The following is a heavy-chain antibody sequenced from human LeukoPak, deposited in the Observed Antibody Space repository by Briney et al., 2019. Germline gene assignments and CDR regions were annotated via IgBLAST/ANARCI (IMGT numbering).Heavy chain of an antibody. J-gene: IGHJ4*02. Sequence: GGSLRLSCAASGFTFDDYAMHWVRQAPGKGLEWVSLISGGGGSTYYADSVKGRFTISRDNRKNSLYLQMNSLRTEDTALYYCAKDSGYSSGSVDYSGQGTLVTVSS. V-gene: IGHV3-43*02. D-gene: IGHD6-19*01. CDR3: AKDSGYSSGSVDY. CDR2: ISGGGGST. CDR1: GFTFDDYA.